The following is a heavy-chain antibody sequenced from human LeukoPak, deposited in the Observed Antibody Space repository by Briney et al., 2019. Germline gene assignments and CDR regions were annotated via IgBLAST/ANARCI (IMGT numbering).Heavy chain of an antibody. D-gene: IGHD4-23*01. CDR2: VSTTGAST. V-gene: IGHV3-23*01. CDR1: GFTFHTYA. J-gene: IGHJ4*02. Sequence: PGGSLGLSCEASGFTFHTYAMSWVRQAPGKGLEWVSAVSTTGASTYYADSVKGRLTISRDNSKNTLSLQMDSLRVEDTALYYCAKDWTTVVTPKGYYFDSWGEGTLVTVSS. CDR3: AKDWTTVVTPKGYYFDS.